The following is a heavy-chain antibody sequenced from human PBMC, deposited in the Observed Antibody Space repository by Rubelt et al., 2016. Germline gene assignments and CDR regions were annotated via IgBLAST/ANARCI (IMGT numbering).Heavy chain of an antibody. Sequence: KESGPTLVKPTQTLTLTCTFSGFSLITSGVGVGWIRQPPGKGLEWIGSVYYSGRTSYSPSLKSRVTISVDTSKNQFSLDLTSVTAADTAVYYCSRGLFPGIAGLCCWGQGTLVTVSS. CDR2: VYYSGRT. CDR3: SRGLFPGIAGLCC. V-gene: IGHV4-39*07. CDR1: GFSLITSGVG. J-gene: IGHJ4*02. D-gene: IGHD6-13*01.